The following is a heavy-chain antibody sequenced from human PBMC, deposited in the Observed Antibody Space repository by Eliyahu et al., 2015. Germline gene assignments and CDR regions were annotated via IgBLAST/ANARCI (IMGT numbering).Heavy chain of an antibody. Sequence: QMQLVQSGPEVKKPGTSVKVSCKASGFTFTSSAVQWVRQARGQRLEWIGWIVVGSGNTNYAQKFQERVTITRDMSTSTAYMELSSLRSEDTAVYYCAADGGIVGAPTTHWFDPWGQGTLVTVSS. CDR2: IVVGSGNT. CDR3: AADGGIVGAPTTHWFDP. J-gene: IGHJ5*02. V-gene: IGHV1-58*01. CDR1: GFTFTSSA. D-gene: IGHD1-26*01.